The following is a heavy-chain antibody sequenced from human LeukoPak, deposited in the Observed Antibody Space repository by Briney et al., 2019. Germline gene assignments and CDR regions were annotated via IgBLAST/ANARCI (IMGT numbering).Heavy chain of an antibody. V-gene: IGHV4-34*01. CDR1: GGSFSGYY. Sequence: SETLSLTCAVYGGSFSGYYWSWIRQPPGKGLEWIGEINHSGSTNYNPSLKSRVTISVDTSKNQFSLKLSSVTAADTAVYYCARGRNFWSGYYEDYYYYMDVWGKGTTVTVSS. J-gene: IGHJ6*03. CDR3: ARGRNFWSGYYEDYYYYMDV. CDR2: INHSGST. D-gene: IGHD3-3*01.